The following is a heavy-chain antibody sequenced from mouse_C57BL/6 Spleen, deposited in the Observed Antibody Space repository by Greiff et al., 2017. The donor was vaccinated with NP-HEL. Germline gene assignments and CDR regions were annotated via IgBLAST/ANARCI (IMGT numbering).Heavy chain of an antibody. CDR1: GFSLSTSGMG. J-gene: IGHJ3*01. CDR2: IYWDDDK. V-gene: IGHV8-12*01. D-gene: IGHD2-5*01. CDR3: ARTGYSNYLAWFAY. Sequence: QVTLKESGPGILQSSQTLSLTCSFSGFSLSTSGMGVSWIRQPSGQGLEWLAHIYWDDDKRYNPSLKGRLTISKDTSRNQVFLKIASVDTADTATYYCARTGYSNYLAWFAYWGQGTLVTVSA.